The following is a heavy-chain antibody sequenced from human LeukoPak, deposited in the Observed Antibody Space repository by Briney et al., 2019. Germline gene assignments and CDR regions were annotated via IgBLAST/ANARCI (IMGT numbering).Heavy chain of an antibody. J-gene: IGHJ6*02. Sequence: SETLSLTCTVSGGSISSSSYYWGWIRQPPGKGLEWIGSIYYSGSTYYNPSLKSRVTISVDTSKNQFSLKLSSVTAADTAVYYCASSDCSSTSCLPYYYYYGMDVWGQGTTVTVSS. D-gene: IGHD2-2*01. CDR2: IYYSGST. V-gene: IGHV4-39*01. CDR3: ASSDCSSTSCLPYYYYYGMDV. CDR1: GGSISSSSYY.